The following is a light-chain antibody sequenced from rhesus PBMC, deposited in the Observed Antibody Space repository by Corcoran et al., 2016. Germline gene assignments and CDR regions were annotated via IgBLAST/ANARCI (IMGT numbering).Light chain of an antibody. J-gene: IGKJ1*01. V-gene: IGKV1-22*01. Sequence: DIQMTQSPSSLSASVGDTVTITCRASQSISSWLAWYQQTPGKAPKLLIYKAFTLQSGVPSRFSGSGSGTDFTLTISSLQSEDFATDYCQQYSSSPWTFGQGTKVEIK. CDR2: KAF. CDR1: QSISSW. CDR3: QQYSSSPWT.